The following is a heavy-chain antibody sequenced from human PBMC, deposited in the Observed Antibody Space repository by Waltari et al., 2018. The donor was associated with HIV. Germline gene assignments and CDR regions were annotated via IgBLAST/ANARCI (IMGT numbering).Heavy chain of an antibody. Sequence: QVQLVQSGAEVKKPGASVKVSCTASGYTFTSYDINWVRQATGQGLEWMGWMNPNSGNTGYAQKFQGRVTMTRNTSISTAYMELSSLRSEDTAVYYCARGQLAGYSSSGDWFDPWGQGTLVTVSS. J-gene: IGHJ5*02. CDR3: ARGQLAGYSSSGDWFDP. D-gene: IGHD6-13*01. V-gene: IGHV1-8*01. CDR1: GYTFTSYD. CDR2: MNPNSGNT.